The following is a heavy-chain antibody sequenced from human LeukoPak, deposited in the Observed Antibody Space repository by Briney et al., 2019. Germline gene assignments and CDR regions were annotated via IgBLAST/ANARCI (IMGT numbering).Heavy chain of an antibody. D-gene: IGHD6-6*01. Sequence: GGSLRLSCAASGFTFSSYAMSWVRQAPGKGLEWVSAISGSGGSTYYADSVKGRFTTSRDNSKSTLYLQMNSLRAEDTAVYYCAKVSSSFGLVGAFDIWGQGTMVTVSS. CDR1: GFTFSSYA. CDR2: ISGSGGST. V-gene: IGHV3-23*01. CDR3: AKVSSSFGLVGAFDI. J-gene: IGHJ3*02.